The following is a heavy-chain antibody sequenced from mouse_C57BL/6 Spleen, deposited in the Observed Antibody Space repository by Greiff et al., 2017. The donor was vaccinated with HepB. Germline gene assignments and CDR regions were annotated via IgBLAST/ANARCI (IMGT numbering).Heavy chain of an antibody. CDR3: ARQEEGAMDY. V-gene: IGHV5-6*01. CDR1: GFTFSSYG. CDR2: ISSGGSYT. Sequence: EVQLLESGGDLVKPGGSLKLSCAASGFTFSSYGMSWVRQTPDKRLEWVATISSGGSYTYYPDSVKGRCTISRDNAKNTQYLQRSSLKSEDTAVYCGARQEEGAMDYWGQGTSVTVSS. J-gene: IGHJ4*01.